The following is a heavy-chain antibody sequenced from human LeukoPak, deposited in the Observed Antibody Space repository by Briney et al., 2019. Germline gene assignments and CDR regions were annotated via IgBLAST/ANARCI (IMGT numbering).Heavy chain of an antibody. J-gene: IGHJ3*02. CDR3: ARYDFRSGHHDAFDI. D-gene: IGHD3-3*01. CDR1: GGSISSYY. Sequence: SGTLSLTCTVSGGSISSYYWSWIRQPPGKGLEWIGYIHYSGSTNYNPSLKSRVTISVDTSNQFSLKLSSVTAADTAVYYCARYDFRSGHHDAFDIWGHGTMVTVSS. V-gene: IGHV4-59*08. CDR2: IHYSGST.